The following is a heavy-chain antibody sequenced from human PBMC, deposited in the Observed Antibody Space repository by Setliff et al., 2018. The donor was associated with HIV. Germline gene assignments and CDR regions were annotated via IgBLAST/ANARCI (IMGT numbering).Heavy chain of an antibody. V-gene: IGHV4-39*01. CDR2: VYYTGST. Sequence: SETLSLTCTVSGGSISSGAYYWSWIRQPAGKGLEWIGTVYYTGSTYYSPSLRSRVVIPIDTFRNQFSLRLTSVTAAGTAVYYCARHPKAGPTIAARGGYFDYWGQGALVTVSS. J-gene: IGHJ4*02. D-gene: IGHD6-6*01. CDR1: GGSISSGAYY. CDR3: ARHPKAGPTIAARGGYFDY.